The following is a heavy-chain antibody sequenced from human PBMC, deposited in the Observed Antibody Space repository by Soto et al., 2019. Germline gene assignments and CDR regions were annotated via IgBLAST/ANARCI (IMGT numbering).Heavy chain of an antibody. D-gene: IGHD2-15*01. CDR2: VTTDTDGGTT. Sequence: EEQLLESGGDLIQPGGSLRLSCVASGITFRSRAMSWVRQAPGEGLEWVSVTTDTDGGTTDYAAPVKGRFTISRDDSKNTLYLQMNSLKTEDTAVYYCTTVSHGYCSGGSCEHFDYWGQGTLVTVSS. J-gene: IGHJ4*02. V-gene: IGHV3-15*01. CDR3: TTVSHGYCSGGSCEHFDY. CDR1: GITFRSRA.